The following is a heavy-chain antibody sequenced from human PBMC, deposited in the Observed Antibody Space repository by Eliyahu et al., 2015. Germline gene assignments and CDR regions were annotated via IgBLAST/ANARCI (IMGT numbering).Heavy chain of an antibody. CDR1: GYXFTSYW. V-gene: IGHV5-51*01. CDR2: IXPGDSDT. CDR3: ARCRPPCIAAAPLGY. Sequence: EVQLVQSGAEVKKPGXSLXISCKGSGYXFTSYWXGWVRQMPGKGLEWMGIIXPGDSDTRYSPSFQGQVTISADKSISTAYLQWSSLKASDTAMYYCARCRPPCIAAAPLGYWGQGTLVTVSS. D-gene: IGHD6-13*01. J-gene: IGHJ4*02.